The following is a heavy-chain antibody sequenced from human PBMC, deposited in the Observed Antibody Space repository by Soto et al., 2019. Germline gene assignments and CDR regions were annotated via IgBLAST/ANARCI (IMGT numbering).Heavy chain of an antibody. CDR3: ARDLVPAAPEYYYYGMDV. CDR1: GFTFSSYG. CDR2: ISHDGSNK. J-gene: IGHJ6*02. V-gene: IGHV3-30*03. Sequence: GGSLRLSCAASGFTFSSYGIHWVRQAPGKGLEWVAVISHDGSNKYYADSVKGRFTISRDNSKNTLYLQMNSLRAEDTAVYYCARDLVPAAPEYYYYGMDVWGQGTTVTVSS. D-gene: IGHD2-2*01.